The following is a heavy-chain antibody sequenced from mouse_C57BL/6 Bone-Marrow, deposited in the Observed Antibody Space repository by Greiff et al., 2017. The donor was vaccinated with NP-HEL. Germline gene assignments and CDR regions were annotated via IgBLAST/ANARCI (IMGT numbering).Heavy chain of an antibody. V-gene: IGHV1-15*01. CDR3: TREGGYDVWFAY. Sequence: VQLQQSGAELVRPGASVTLSCKASGYTFTDYEMHWVKQTPVHGLEWIGAIDPETGGTAYNQKFKGKAILTADKSSSTAYMELRSLTSEDSAVYYGTREGGYDVWFAYWGQGTLVTVSA. J-gene: IGHJ3*01. CDR1: GYTFTDYE. CDR2: IDPETGGT. D-gene: IGHD2-2*01.